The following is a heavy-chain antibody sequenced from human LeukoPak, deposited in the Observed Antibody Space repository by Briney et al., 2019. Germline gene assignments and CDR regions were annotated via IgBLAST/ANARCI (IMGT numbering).Heavy chain of an antibody. Sequence: PSETLSLTCSVSGYYISSGYYWGWIRQPPGKGLEWIGSIYRSGSTYDNPSLKSRDTIAVDTSKTQFSLNLRSVTAAATAVYYCARGLHLIMAAFDIWGQGTVVTVSS. V-gene: IGHV4-38-2*02. CDR1: GYYISSGYY. CDR3: ARGLHLIMAAFDI. J-gene: IGHJ3*02. CDR2: IYRSGST. D-gene: IGHD3-16*01.